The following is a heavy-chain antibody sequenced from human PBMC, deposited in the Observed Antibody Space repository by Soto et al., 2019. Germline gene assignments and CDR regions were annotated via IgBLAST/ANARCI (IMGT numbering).Heavy chain of an antibody. Sequence: GGSLRLSCAASGFTFSSYSMNWVRQAPGKGLEWVSYISSSSSTIYYADSVKGRFTISRDNAKNSLYLQMNSLRDEDTAVYYCARDLLAGTTEGWFDPWGQGTLVTVSS. CDR1: GFTFSSYS. CDR3: ARDLLAGTTEGWFDP. CDR2: ISSSSSTI. J-gene: IGHJ5*02. D-gene: IGHD1-1*01. V-gene: IGHV3-48*02.